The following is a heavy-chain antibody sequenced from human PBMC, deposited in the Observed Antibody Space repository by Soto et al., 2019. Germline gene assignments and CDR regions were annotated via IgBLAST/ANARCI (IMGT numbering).Heavy chain of an antibody. J-gene: IGHJ6*02. CDR1: GGSFSSSA. V-gene: IGHV1-69*13. CDR3: ATSVGAIGYRFFNMDV. CDR2: IIPMYGTT. D-gene: IGHD5-12*01. Sequence: ASVKVSCKSSGGSFSSSAITWVRQAPGQGLEWMGRIIPMYGTTFYAQTFQGRVTITADESTSTVYMHLSSLKSEDTASYFCATSVGAIGYRFFNMDVRGQGTTVTVSS.